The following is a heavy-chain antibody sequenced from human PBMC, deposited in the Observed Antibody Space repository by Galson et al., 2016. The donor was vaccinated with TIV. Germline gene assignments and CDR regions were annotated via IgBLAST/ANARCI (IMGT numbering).Heavy chain of an antibody. J-gene: IGHJ3*02. Sequence: ETLSLTCEVSGYSIRSGYYWGWIRQPPGKGLEWIGSIYYSGTTYYSPSLKSRVTILVDTSKNQFSLKLNSVTAADTAVYYCARGDSHNYIESGNLSFNIWGQGTMVTVSS. CDR1: GYSIRSGYY. CDR3: ARGDSHNYIESGNLSFNI. V-gene: IGHV4-38-2*01. CDR2: IYYSGTT. D-gene: IGHD4-23*01.